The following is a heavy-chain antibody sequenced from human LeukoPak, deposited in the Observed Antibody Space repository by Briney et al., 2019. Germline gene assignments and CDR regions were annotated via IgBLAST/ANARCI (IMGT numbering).Heavy chain of an antibody. D-gene: IGHD3-22*01. CDR3: ARHGSDSSADFDY. Sequence: PSETLSLTCTVSGGSISSYYWSWIRQPPGKGLEWIGYIYYSGSTNYNPSLKSRVTISVDTSKNQFSLKLSSVTAADTAVYYCARHGSDSSADFDYWGQGTLVTVSS. V-gene: IGHV4-59*08. CDR2: IYYSGST. CDR1: GGSISSYY. J-gene: IGHJ4*02.